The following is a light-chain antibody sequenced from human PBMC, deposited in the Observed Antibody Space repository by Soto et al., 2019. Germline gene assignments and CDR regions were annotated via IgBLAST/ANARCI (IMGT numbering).Light chain of an antibody. J-gene: IGKJ1*01. CDR3: QQRSSWPRT. CDR2: DVS. Sequence: EIVLKQSPATLSLSPGERATLSCRAGQGVTTNFAWYQQKSGQSPRLLIYDVSTRATGVPARFSGTGSETDFTLTISGLQSEDSAVYYCQQRSSWPRTFGQGTKVDI. V-gene: IGKV3-11*01. CDR1: QGVTTN.